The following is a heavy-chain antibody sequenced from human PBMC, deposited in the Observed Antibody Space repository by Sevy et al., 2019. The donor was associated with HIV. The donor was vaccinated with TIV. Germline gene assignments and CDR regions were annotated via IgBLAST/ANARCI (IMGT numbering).Heavy chain of an antibody. D-gene: IGHD7-27*01. CDR2: IKSDGSST. Sequence: GGSLRLSCAASGFTFSSYWMHWVRQAPGKGLVWVSRIKSDGSSTSYADSVKGRLTISRDNTKNTLYLQMNSLRAEDTAVYYCAREELGIYYYYYGMDVWGQGTTVTVSS. CDR1: GFTFSSYW. CDR3: AREELGIYYYYYGMDV. J-gene: IGHJ6*02. V-gene: IGHV3-74*01.